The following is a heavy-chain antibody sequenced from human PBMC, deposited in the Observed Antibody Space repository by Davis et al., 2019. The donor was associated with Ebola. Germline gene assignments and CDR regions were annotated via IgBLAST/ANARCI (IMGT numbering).Heavy chain of an antibody. CDR3: AREEGAVAGTEEISN. J-gene: IGHJ4*02. Sequence: ASVKVSCKASGYTFTGYYMHWVRQAPGQGLEWMGWINPNSGGTNYAQKFQGRVTMTRDTSISTAYMELSRLRSDDTAVYYCAREEGAVAGTEEISNWGQGTLVTVSS. V-gene: IGHV1-2*02. D-gene: IGHD6-19*01. CDR2: INPNSGGT. CDR1: GYTFTGYY.